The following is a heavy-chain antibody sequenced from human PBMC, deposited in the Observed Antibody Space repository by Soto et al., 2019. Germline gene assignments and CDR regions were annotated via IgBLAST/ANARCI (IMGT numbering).Heavy chain of an antibody. CDR2: IIPIFGTA. J-gene: IGHJ6*02. V-gene: IGHV1-69*01. CDR3: ARAGDDIVVVPAAPPGYYGMDV. CDR1: GGTFSSYA. Sequence: QVQLVQSGAEVKKPGSSVKVSCKASGGTFSSYAISWVRQAPGQGLEWMGGIIPIFGTANYAQKFQGRVTITADESTSTAYMELSSLRSEDTAVYYCARAGDDIVVVPAAPPGYYGMDVWGQGTTVAVSS. D-gene: IGHD2-2*01.